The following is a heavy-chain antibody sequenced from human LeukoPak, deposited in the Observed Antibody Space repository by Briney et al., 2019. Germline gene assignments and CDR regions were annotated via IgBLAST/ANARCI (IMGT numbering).Heavy chain of an antibody. D-gene: IGHD3-22*01. CDR3: ASSYYDSSGYYYYYYYMDV. J-gene: IGHJ6*03. CDR1: GYTFSDYY. V-gene: IGHV1-2*02. CDR2: INAGT. Sequence: ASVKVSCKTSGYTFSDYYIHWVRQTPGQGLEWVGWINAGTNVARKFQGRVTLTRDTSISTAYMELSRLRSDDTAVYYCASSYYDSSGYYYYYYYMDVWGKGTTVTVSS.